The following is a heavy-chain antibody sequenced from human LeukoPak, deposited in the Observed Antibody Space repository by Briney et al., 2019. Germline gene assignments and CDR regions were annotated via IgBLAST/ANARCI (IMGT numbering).Heavy chain of an antibody. J-gene: IGHJ4*02. CDR3: ARSYYDRSGYIFDY. Sequence: SETLSLTCTVSGGSISNSNYYWGWIRQPPGKGLEWIGNIYYSGSTYYNPSLRSRVTISVDTSKNQFSLKLSSVTAADTAVYYCARSYYDRSGYIFDYWGQGTLVTVSS. D-gene: IGHD3-22*01. CDR1: GGSISNSNYY. CDR2: IYYSGST. V-gene: IGHV4-39*07.